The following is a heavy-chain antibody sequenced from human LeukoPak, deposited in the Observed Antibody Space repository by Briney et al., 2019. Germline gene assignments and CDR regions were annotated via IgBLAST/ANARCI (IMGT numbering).Heavy chain of an antibody. D-gene: IGHD3-10*01. CDR2: FYYSGST. CDR3: ASLWFGEFHY. CDR1: GGSFSGYY. V-gene: IGHV4-59*01. J-gene: IGHJ4*02. Sequence: SETLSLTCAVYGGSFSGYYWSWIRQPPGKGLEWIGYFYYSGSTNYNPSLKSRVTISVDTSKNQFSLKLSSVTAADTAVYYCASLWFGEFHYWGQGTLVTVSS.